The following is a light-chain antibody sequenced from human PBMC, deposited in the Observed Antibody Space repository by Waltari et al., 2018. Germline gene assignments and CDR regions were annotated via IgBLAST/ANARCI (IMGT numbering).Light chain of an antibody. CDR1: QSLNSA. J-gene: IGKJ1*01. CDR3: QQYNYWPWT. Sequence: EIVMTQSPATLSMSPGESATLSCMASQSLNSAVAWSQQKPGQAPRLLIYSTSTRATGTPARFSGSGSGTEFTLTISSLQSEDFAIYYCQQYNYWPWTFGQGTRVEIK. V-gene: IGKV3D-15*01. CDR2: STS.